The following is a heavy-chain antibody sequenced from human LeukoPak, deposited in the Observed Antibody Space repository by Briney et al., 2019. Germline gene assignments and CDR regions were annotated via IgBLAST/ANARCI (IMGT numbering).Heavy chain of an antibody. CDR3: ARDLNDILTGYLEY. CDR1: GYTFTGYY. CDR2: INPNSGGT. D-gene: IGHD3-9*01. J-gene: IGHJ4*02. Sequence: GTSVKVSCKASGYTFTGYYMHWVRQAPGQGLEWMGWINPNSGGTNYAQKFQGRVTMTRDTSIRTAYIELSRLRSDDTAVYYCARDLNDILTGYLEYWDQGTLVTVSS. V-gene: IGHV1-2*02.